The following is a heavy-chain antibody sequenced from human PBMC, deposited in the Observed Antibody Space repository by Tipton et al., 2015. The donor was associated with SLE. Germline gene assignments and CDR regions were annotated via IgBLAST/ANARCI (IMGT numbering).Heavy chain of an antibody. CDR1: GGSFSGYY. D-gene: IGHD6-13*01. J-gene: IGHJ6*04. V-gene: IGHV4-34*01. CDR3: ARRWGSSRSYVDV. Sequence: LRLSCAVYGGSFSGYYWSWIRQPPGKGLEWIGEINHSGSTNYNPSLKSRVTISVDTSKNQFSLKLSSVTAADTAVYYCARRWGSSRSYVDVWGKGTTVTVSS. CDR2: INHSGST.